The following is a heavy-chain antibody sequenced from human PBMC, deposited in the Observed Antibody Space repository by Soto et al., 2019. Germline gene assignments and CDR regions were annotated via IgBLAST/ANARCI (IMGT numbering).Heavy chain of an antibody. J-gene: IGHJ4*02. CDR2: INPNNGDT. D-gene: IGHD5-12*01. CDR3: ARHSGYDYVFDY. Sequence: QVQLVQSGAEVKKPGASVKVSCKASGYTFTGYYIHWVRQAPAQGLEWMGWINPNNGDTNYAQKFQGRVTMTRDTSTSTAYMELSSQTFDDTAVYYCARHSGYDYVFDYWGQGTLVTVSS. V-gene: IGHV1-2*02. CDR1: GYTFTGYY.